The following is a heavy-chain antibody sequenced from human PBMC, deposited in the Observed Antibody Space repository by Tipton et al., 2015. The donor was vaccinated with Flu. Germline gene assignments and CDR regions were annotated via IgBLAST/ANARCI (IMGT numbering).Heavy chain of an antibody. Sequence: QLVQSGAEVKKPGESLKISCKGSGYTFTNYWIGWVRQMPGKGLEWMGIIYPGDSDVRYSPTFQGQVSISADKSIATAYLQWNSLKASDTAIYYCARRGQTSGDHDYVWGYWGQGTLVTVSS. CDR1: GYTFTNYW. J-gene: IGHJ4*02. D-gene: IGHD3-16*01. V-gene: IGHV5-51*01. CDR2: IYPGDSDV. CDR3: ARRGQTSGDHDYVWGY.